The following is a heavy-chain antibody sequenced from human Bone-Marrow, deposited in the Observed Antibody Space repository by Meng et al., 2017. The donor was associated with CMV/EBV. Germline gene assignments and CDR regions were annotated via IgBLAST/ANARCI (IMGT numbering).Heavy chain of an antibody. D-gene: IGHD5-12*01. V-gene: IGHV3-23*01. J-gene: IGHJ5*02. CDR3: ARDLGYGFFDP. Sequence: GESLKISCAASGFTFSSYAMSWVRQAPGKGLEWVSAISGSGGSTYYADSVKGRFTISRDNSKNTLYLQMNSLRAEDTAVYYCARDLGYGFFDPWGQGTQVTAPQ. CDR1: GFTFSSYA. CDR2: ISGSGGST.